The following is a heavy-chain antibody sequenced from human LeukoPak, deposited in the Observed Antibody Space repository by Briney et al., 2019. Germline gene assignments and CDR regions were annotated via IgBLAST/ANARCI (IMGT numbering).Heavy chain of an antibody. V-gene: IGHV3-48*03. D-gene: IGHD3-3*01. J-gene: IGHJ4*02. CDR2: ISSSGSTI. CDR1: GFTFSSYE. Sequence: GGSLRLSCAASGFTFSSYEMNWVRQAPGKGLEWVSYISSSGSTIYYADSVKGRFTISRDNAKNSLYLQMNSLRAEDTAVYYCGKGSGHYLYYFDYWGQGTLVTVSS. CDR3: GKGSGHYLYYFDY.